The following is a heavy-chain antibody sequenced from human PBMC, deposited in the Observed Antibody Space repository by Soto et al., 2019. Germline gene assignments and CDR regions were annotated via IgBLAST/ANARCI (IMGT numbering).Heavy chain of an antibody. D-gene: IGHD2-15*01. V-gene: IGHV3-64D*08. J-gene: IGHJ6*02. CDR3: VKDLGVGEEVATIVCSGGSCYTRDDYYGMDV. Sequence: PVGSLRLSCSASGFTFSSYAMHWARQAPGKGLEYVSAISSNGGSTYYADSVKGRFTISRDNSKNTLYLQMSSLRAEDMAVYYCVKDLGVGEEVATIVCSGGSCYTRDDYYGMDVWGQGTTVTVSS. CDR1: GFTFSSYA. CDR2: ISSNGGST.